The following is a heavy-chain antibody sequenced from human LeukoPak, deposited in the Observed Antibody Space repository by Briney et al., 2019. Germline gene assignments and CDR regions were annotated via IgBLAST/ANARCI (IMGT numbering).Heavy chain of an antibody. CDR3: ARGLRGYSYGPFQY. V-gene: IGHV1-69*04. J-gene: IGHJ4*02. Sequence: SSVKVPCKASGGSFSRHAMSLVRLAPGARLEWMGRIMAIFGIANYAQKFQGRVTITADNSTSTAYMELSSLRSEDTAVYYCARGLRGYSYGPFQYWGQGTLVTVSS. D-gene: IGHD5-18*01. CDR1: GGSFSRHA. CDR2: IMAIFGIA.